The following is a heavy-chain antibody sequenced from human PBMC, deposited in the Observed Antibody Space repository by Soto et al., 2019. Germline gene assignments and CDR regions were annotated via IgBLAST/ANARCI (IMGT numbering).Heavy chain of an antibody. V-gene: IGHV4-61*08. CDR2: IYYSGST. CDR1: GGSISAGDYF. Sequence: PSETLSLTCSVSGGSISAGDYFWTWVRQPPGKGLEWIGYIYYSGSTHYNPSLKSRVTISVDTSKNQFSLKLSSVTAADTAVYYCARVRVGYSGYDLFDYWGQGTLVTVSS. J-gene: IGHJ4*02. D-gene: IGHD5-12*01. CDR3: ARVRVGYSGYDLFDY.